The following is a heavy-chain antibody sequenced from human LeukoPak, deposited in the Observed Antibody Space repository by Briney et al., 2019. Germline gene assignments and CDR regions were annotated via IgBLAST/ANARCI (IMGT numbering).Heavy chain of an antibody. CDR3: AKDFYWSGNTCYPDY. J-gene: IGHJ4*02. CDR2: ISGSGGST. CDR1: GFTFSSYP. V-gene: IGHV3-23*01. Sequence: GGSLRLSCAASGFTFSSYPMSWVRQAPGKGLEWVSAISGSGGSTYYADSVKGRFTISRDNSKNTLYLQMNSLRAEDTAVYYSAKDFYWSGNTCYPDYWGQGTLVTVSS. D-gene: IGHD3-3*01.